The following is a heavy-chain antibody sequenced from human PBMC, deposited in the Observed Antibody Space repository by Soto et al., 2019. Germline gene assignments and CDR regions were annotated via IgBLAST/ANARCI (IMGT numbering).Heavy chain of an antibody. D-gene: IGHD3-10*01. Sequence: PSETLSLTCAVYGGSFSGYYWSWIRQPPGKGLEWIGEINHSGSTNYNPSLKSRVSISVGTSNNQFSLKLSPVTAADTAVYYCARGRGDGYNQHWYFDLWGRGTLVTVSS. V-gene: IGHV4-34*01. CDR3: ARGRGDGYNQHWYFDL. CDR2: INHSGST. J-gene: IGHJ2*01. CDR1: GGSFSGYY.